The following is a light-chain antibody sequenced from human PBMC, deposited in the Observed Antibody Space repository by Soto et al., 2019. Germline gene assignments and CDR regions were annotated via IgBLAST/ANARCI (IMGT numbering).Light chain of an antibody. CDR1: NSDIGSYNL. J-gene: IGLJ3*02. V-gene: IGLV2-23*02. Sequence: QSVLTQPASVSGSPGQSITISCTGANSDIGSYNLVSWYQQHPDKAPKLIIYEVNKRPSGVSNRFSGSKSGNTASLTISGLQAEDEADYYCCSYAGYVDYNFWLFGGGTKLTVL. CDR2: EVN. CDR3: CSYAGYVDYNFWL.